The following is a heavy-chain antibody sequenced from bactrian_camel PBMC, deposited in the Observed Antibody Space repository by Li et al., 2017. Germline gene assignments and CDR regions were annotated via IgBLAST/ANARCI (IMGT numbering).Heavy chain of an antibody. CDR1: GDAIGRYC. Sequence: HVQLVESGGGSVQVGGSLRLSCVASGDAIGRYCMGWFRQIPDREREGVAGIESDGSTNYADSVKGRFTISQDSAKNTLYLQMNSLKSDDTGMYYCAAEEEDCRSSYLPVASEEYSYWGPGTQVTVS. CDR3: AAEEEDCRSSYLPVASEEYSY. J-gene: IGHJ4*01. D-gene: IGHD2*01. V-gene: IGHV3S55*01. CDR2: IESDGST.